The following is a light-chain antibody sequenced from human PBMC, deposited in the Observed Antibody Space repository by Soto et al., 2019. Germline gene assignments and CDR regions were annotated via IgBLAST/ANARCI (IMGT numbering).Light chain of an antibody. Sequence: EIVLTPSPGTLSLSPVERATLSCRASQSVSSSYLAWYQQKPGQAPRLLIHGAISRATGIPDRFSGSGSGTDFTLTISRLEPEDFAVYYCQQYGSSGTFGQGTKVDIK. V-gene: IGKV3-20*01. CDR2: GAI. J-gene: IGKJ1*01. CDR3: QQYGSSGT. CDR1: QSVSSSY.